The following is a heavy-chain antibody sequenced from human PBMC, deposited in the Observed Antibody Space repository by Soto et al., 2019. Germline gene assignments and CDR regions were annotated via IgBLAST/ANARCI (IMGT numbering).Heavy chain of an antibody. CDR3: SRDSVAGTTQGMDV. CDR2: ISRSSYI. V-gene: IGHV3-21*01. Sequence: GGSLRLSCAASGFTFSSYSMNLVRQAPGKGLEWVSSISRSSYIYYADSVKGRFTISRDNAKNALYLQMNSLGAEDTAVYYCSRDSVAGTTQGMDVWGQGTTVTVSS. D-gene: IGHD1-1*01. CDR1: GFTFSSYS. J-gene: IGHJ6*02.